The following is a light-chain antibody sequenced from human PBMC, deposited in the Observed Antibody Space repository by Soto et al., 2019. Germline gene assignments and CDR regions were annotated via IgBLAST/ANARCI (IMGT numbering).Light chain of an antibody. Sequence: EIVLTQSPATLSLSPGERATLSCRASQSVSSYLAWYQQKPGQAPRLLIYDASHRATGIPARFSGSGSGTEFTLTISSLEPEYFAVYNCQQRSNWPSITFGQGTRLEIK. J-gene: IGKJ5*01. CDR1: QSVSSY. CDR3: QQRSNWPSIT. CDR2: DAS. V-gene: IGKV3-11*01.